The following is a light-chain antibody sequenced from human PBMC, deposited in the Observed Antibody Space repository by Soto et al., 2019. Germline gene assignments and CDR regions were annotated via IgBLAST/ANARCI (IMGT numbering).Light chain of an antibody. J-gene: IGKJ1*01. CDR2: AAS. CDR1: QGISNY. V-gene: IGKV1-27*01. Sequence: DIQMTQSPSSLSASVGDRDTITCRASQGISNYLACYQQKPGKVPKLLIYAASTLQSWVPSRFSDSGSGKDFTLTISSLQTEDVATYYCQRYNSVFRTFSQGTKVYIK. CDR3: QRYNSVFRT.